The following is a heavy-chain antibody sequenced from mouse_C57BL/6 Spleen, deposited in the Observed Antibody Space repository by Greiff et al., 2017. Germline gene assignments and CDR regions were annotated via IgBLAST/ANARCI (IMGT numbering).Heavy chain of an antibody. D-gene: IGHD2-10*02. V-gene: IGHV5-16*01. Sequence: EVQRVESEGGLVQPGSSMKLSCTASGFTFSDYYMAWVRQVPEKGLEWVANINSDGSSTYYLDSLKCRFIFSRDNAKNILYLQRSRLKAEDTATYDGGRGEGMDWYFDVWGTGTTVTVSA. CDR2: INSDGSST. J-gene: IGHJ1*03. CDR1: GFTFSDYY. CDR3: GRGEGMDWYFDV.